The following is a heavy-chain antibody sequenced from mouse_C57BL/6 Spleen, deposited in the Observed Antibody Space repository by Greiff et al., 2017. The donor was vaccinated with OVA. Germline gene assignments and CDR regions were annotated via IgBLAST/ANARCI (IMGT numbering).Heavy chain of an antibody. CDR2: IYPGDGDT. D-gene: IGHD2-5*01. Sequence: QVQLQQSGAELVKPGASVKISCKASGYAFSSYWMNWVKQRPGKGLEWIGQIYPGDGDTNYNGKFKGKATLTADKSSSTAYMQLSSLTSEDSAVYFCARKISNRSYWYFDVWGTGTTVTVSS. CDR3: ARKISNRSYWYFDV. CDR1: GYAFSSYW. V-gene: IGHV1-80*01. J-gene: IGHJ1*03.